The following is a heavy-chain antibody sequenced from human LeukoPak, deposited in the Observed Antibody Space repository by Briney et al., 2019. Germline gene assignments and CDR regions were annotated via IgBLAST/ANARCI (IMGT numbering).Heavy chain of an antibody. CDR3: ASSGSYYRSFDY. Sequence: PGGSLRLSCAASGFTFSSYAMSWVRQAPGKGLEWVSAISGSGGSTYYADSVKGRFTISRDNSKNTLYLQMNSLRAEDTAVYYCASSGSYYRSFDYWGQGTLVTVSS. V-gene: IGHV3-23*01. J-gene: IGHJ4*02. CDR1: GFTFSSYA. D-gene: IGHD1-26*01. CDR2: ISGSGGST.